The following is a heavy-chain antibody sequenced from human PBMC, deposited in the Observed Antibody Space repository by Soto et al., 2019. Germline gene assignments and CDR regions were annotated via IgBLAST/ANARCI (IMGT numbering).Heavy chain of an antibody. CDR3: ARDGGSGPKDYAFDI. Sequence: QVQLQESGPGLVKPSQTLSLTCSVSGDSVNSGGHYWNWIRQHPGKGLEWVGYTHASGVTSYNPSLTSRLDLAVDMSTNEVSLKLTSVTAADTAGYFCARDGGSGPKDYAFDIWGQGTMVTVSS. CDR1: GDSVNSGGHY. D-gene: IGHD3-16*01. V-gene: IGHV4-31*03. J-gene: IGHJ3*02. CDR2: THASGVT.